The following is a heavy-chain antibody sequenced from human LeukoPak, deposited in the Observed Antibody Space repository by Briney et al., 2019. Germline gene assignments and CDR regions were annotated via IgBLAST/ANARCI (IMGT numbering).Heavy chain of an antibody. Sequence: NPSETLSLTCTVSGYSISSGYYWGWIRQPPGKGLEWIGSIYHSGSTYYNPSLKGRVTISVDTSKNQFSLKLSSVTAADTAVFYCARGNYDSSDFEYFQHWGQGTLVTVSS. CDR1: GYSISSGYY. CDR3: ARGNYDSSDFEYFQH. D-gene: IGHD3-22*01. V-gene: IGHV4-38-2*02. CDR2: IYHSGST. J-gene: IGHJ1*01.